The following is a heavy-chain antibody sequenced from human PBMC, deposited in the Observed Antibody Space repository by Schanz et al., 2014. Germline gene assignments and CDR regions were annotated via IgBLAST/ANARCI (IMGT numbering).Heavy chain of an antibody. Sequence: VQLEQSGAEVKKPGSSVKVSCKASGGTFSSFGINWVRQAPGQGLEWMGIINLSGGSTNNAQKFQGRLTMTRDTSTSTGYMELSSLRSEDTAVYFCTSEAHNHDGLRSYSNVWGQGTLVTVTS. CDR3: TSEAHNHDGLRSYSNV. J-gene: IGHJ4*02. V-gene: IGHV1-46*01. CDR2: INLSGGST. CDR1: GGTFSSFG. D-gene: IGHD3-10*01.